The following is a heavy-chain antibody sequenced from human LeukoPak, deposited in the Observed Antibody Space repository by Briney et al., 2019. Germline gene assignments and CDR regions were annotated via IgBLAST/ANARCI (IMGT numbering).Heavy chain of an antibody. CDR1: GGTFSSYA. CDR3: AAVMVRGGGGY. Sequence: ASVKVSCKASGGTFSSYAISWVRQAPGQGLEWMGRIIPILGIANYAQKFQGRVTITADKSTSTAYMELSSLRSEDTAVYYCAAVMVRGGGGYWGQGTLVTVSS. CDR2: IIPILGIA. V-gene: IGHV1-69*04. D-gene: IGHD3-10*01. J-gene: IGHJ4*02.